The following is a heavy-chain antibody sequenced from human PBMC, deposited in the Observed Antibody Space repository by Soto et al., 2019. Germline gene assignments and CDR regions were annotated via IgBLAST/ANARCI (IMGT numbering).Heavy chain of an antibody. J-gene: IGHJ4*02. CDR3: AREVRLVYDY. Sequence: SETLSLTCTVSGGSISSGGYYWSWIRQHPGKGLEWIGYIYYSGSTYYNPSLKSRVTISVDTSKNQFSLKLSSVTAADTAVYYCAREVRLVYDYWGQGTLVTVSS. D-gene: IGHD2-21*01. CDR1: GGSISSGGYY. V-gene: IGHV4-31*03. CDR2: IYYSGST.